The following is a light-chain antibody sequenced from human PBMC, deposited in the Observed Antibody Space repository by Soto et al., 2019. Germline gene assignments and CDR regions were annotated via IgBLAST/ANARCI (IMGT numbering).Light chain of an antibody. CDR3: SSYAVNNYLSV. V-gene: IGLV2-8*01. CDR2: EVN. Sequence: QSVLTQPPSASGSPGQSVTISCTGTSSDVGTYNYVSWYQQHPGKAPKLMIYEVNKRPAGVPDRFSGSKSGIMASLTVSGLQAEDEADYYCSSYAVNNYLSVFGTGTKVTV. J-gene: IGLJ1*01. CDR1: SSDVGTYNY.